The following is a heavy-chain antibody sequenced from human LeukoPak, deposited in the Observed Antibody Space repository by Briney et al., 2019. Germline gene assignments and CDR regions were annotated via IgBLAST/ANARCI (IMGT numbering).Heavy chain of an antibody. Sequence: ASVKVSCKASGYTFTGYYMHWVRQAPGQGLEWMGWINPNSGNTHYAQKFQDRVTMTRDTSISTAYMELNSLRSDDTAVYYCAREGAAAEDVNWFDPWGQGTLVTVSS. V-gene: IGHV1-2*02. D-gene: IGHD6-25*01. CDR2: INPNSGNT. CDR1: GYTFTGYY. CDR3: AREGAAAEDVNWFDP. J-gene: IGHJ5*02.